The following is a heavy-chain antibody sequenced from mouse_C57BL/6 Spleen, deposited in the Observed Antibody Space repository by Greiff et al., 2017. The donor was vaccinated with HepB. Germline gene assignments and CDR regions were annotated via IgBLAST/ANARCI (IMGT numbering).Heavy chain of an antibody. D-gene: IGHD2-4*01. V-gene: IGHV5-15*01. J-gene: IGHJ3*01. CDR3: ARRDYDWFAY. CDR2: ISNLAYSI. CDR1: GFTFSDYG. Sequence: EVHLVESGGGLVQPGGSLKLSCAASGFTFSDYGMAWVRQAPRKGPEWVAFISNLAYSIYYADTVTGRFTISRENAKNTLYLEMSSLRSEDTAMYYCARRDYDWFAYWGQGTLVTVSA.